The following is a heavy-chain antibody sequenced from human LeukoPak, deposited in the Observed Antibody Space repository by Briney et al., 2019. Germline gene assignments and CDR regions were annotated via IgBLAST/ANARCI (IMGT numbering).Heavy chain of an antibody. CDR1: GFTFSSYA. V-gene: IGHV3-30*04. Sequence: GGSLRLSCAASGFTFSSYAMHWVRQAPGKELEWVAVISYDGSNKYYADSVKGRFTISRDNSKNTLYLQMNSLRAEDTAVYYCARDWQDIVVVPAAYFDYWGQGTLVTVSS. D-gene: IGHD2-2*01. CDR2: ISYDGSNK. J-gene: IGHJ4*02. CDR3: ARDWQDIVVVPAAYFDY.